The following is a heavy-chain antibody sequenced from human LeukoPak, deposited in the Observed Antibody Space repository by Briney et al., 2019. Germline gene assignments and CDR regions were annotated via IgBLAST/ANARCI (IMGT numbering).Heavy chain of an antibody. J-gene: IGHJ4*02. D-gene: IGHD2-8*01. CDR2: IYYSGST. CDR1: GGSISSSSYY. CDR3: ARQLYARYFDY. Sequence: SETLSLTCTVPGGSISSSSYYWGWIRQPPGKGLEWIGSIYYSGSTYYNPSLKSRVTISVDTSKNQFSLKLSSVTAADTAVYYCARQLYARYFDYWGQGTLVTVSS. V-gene: IGHV4-39*01.